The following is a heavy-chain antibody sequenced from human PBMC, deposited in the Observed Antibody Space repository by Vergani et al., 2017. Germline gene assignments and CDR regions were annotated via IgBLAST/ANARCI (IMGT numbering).Heavy chain of an antibody. Sequence: EVQVVESGGGVVQPGGSLRLSCAASGVIFSRYWMSWVRQAPGKGLEWVANINQDGSEKYYVESVKGRFTISRDNAKNSLFLQIFSLRAEDTAVYYCARDTRYCKNPTCLPNNAFDYWGQGILGTVSS. CDR2: INQDGSEK. J-gene: IGHJ4*02. CDR1: GVIFSRYW. D-gene: IGHD2-15*01. V-gene: IGHV3-7*01. CDR3: ARDTRYCKNPTCLPNNAFDY.